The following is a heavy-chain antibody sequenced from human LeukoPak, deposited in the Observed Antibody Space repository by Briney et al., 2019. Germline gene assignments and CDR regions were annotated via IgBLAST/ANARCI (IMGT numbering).Heavy chain of an antibody. CDR3: ARDEGSGSYYNGKHYFDY. CDR2: IIPIFGTA. CDR1: GGIFSSYA. D-gene: IGHD3-10*01. J-gene: IGHJ4*02. Sequence: GASVKVSCKASGGIFSSYAISWVRQAPGQGLEWMGGIIPIFGTANYAQKFQGRVTITADESTNTAYMELSSLRSEDTAVYYCARDEGSGSYYNGKHYFDYWGQGTLVTVSS. V-gene: IGHV1-69*13.